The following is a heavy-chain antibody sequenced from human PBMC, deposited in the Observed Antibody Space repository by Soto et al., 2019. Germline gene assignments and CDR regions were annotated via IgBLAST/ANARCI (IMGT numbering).Heavy chain of an antibody. CDR3: AVNSGLVTTS. CDR1: GVTFSSYA. D-gene: IGHD4-4*01. CDR2: IIPIFGTA. V-gene: IGHV1-69*01. Sequence: QVQLVQSGAEVKKPGSSVKVSCKATGVTFSSYAISWVRQPPGQGLEWMGGIIPIFGTANYAQKFQGRGTITAYETTSAAYMERSSLSSEDTAVYYCAVNSGLVTTSWGQGTLVTVSS. J-gene: IGHJ5*02.